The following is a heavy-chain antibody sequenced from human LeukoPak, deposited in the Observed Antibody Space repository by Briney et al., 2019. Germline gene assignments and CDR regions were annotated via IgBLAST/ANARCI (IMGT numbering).Heavy chain of an antibody. CDR2: INPNSGGT. Sequence: ASVKVSCKASGYTFTGYYMHWVRQAPGQGLEWMGWINPNSGGTNYAQKFQGRVTMTRDTSISTAYMELSRLRSDDTAVYYCARLSIAAAGTLDYWGQGTLVTVSS. V-gene: IGHV1-2*02. CDR1: GYTFTGYY. CDR3: ARLSIAAAGTLDY. J-gene: IGHJ4*02. D-gene: IGHD6-13*01.